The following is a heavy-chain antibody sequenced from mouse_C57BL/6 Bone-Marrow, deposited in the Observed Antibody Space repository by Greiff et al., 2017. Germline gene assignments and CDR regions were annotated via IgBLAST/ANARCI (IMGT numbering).Heavy chain of an antibody. V-gene: IGHV1-59*01. CDR2: IDPSDSYT. Sequence: VQLQQPGAELVRPGTSVKLSCKASGYTFTSYWMHWVKQRPGQGLEWIGVIDPSDSYTNYNQKFKGKATLTVDTSSSTAYVQLSSLTSEDSAVYYCARNYPQTGYWGQGTTLTVSS. J-gene: IGHJ2*01. CDR3: ARNYPQTGY. CDR1: GYTFTSYW. D-gene: IGHD2-1*01.